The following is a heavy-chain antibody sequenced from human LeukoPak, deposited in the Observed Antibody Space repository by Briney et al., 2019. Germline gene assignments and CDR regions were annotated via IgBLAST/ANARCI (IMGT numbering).Heavy chain of an antibody. CDR2: INWNGGST. D-gene: IGHD4-17*01. J-gene: IGHJ4*02. Sequence: PGWSVTLSCPASGFSFHDYGMSWLRQAPARERAGVAGINWNGGSTGYADSVKGRFTISRDNAKNSLYLQMTSLSAEDTALYCCARGIDYGDPLDYWGQGTLVTVSS. CDR3: ARGIDYGDPLDY. CDR1: GFSFHDYG. V-gene: IGHV3-20*04.